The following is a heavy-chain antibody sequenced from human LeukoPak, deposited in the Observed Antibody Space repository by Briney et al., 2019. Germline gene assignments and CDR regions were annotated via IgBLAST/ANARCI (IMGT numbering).Heavy chain of an antibody. CDR3: AKASGYSYGDYGMDV. CDR1: GFTFSSYA. V-gene: IGHV3-7*03. J-gene: IGHJ6*02. CDR2: IKQDGSEK. D-gene: IGHD5-18*01. Sequence: GGSQRLSCAASGFTFSSYAMHWVRQAPGKGLEWVANIKQDGSEKYYVDSVKGRFTISRDNAKNSLYLQMNSLRAEDTALYYCAKASGYSYGDYGMDVWGQGTTVTVSS.